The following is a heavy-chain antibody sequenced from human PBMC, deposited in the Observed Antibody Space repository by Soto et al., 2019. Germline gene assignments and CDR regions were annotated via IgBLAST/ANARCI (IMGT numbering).Heavy chain of an antibody. Sequence: ASLKVSCKASGYTFTIYYMHWVRQAPGQGLEWMGIINPSGGSTSYAQKFQGRVTMTRDTSTSTVYMELSSLRSEDTAVYYCARATYYYDSSGYYYGWFDPWGQGTLVTVSS. V-gene: IGHV1-46*03. CDR1: GYTFTIYY. J-gene: IGHJ5*02. CDR3: ARATYYYDSSGYYYGWFDP. CDR2: INPSGGST. D-gene: IGHD3-22*01.